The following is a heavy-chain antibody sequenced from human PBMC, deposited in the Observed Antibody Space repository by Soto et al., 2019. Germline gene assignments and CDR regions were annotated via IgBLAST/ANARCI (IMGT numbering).Heavy chain of an antibody. CDR3: AGHCSSTSCSYYFDY. CDR1: GGSISSYF. V-gene: IGHV4-59*08. J-gene: IGHJ4*02. D-gene: IGHD2-2*01. Sequence: TSETLSLTCTVSGGSISSYFWSWIRQPPGKGLEWIGYIYYSGSTNYSPSLKSRVTISVDTSKNQFSLKLSSVTAADTAVYYCAGHCSSTSCSYYFDYWGQGTLVTVSS. CDR2: IYYSGST.